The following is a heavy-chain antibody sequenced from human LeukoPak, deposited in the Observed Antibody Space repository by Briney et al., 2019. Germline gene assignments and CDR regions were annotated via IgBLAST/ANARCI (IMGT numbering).Heavy chain of an antibody. CDR3: ARDRDFGVVTPWCDY. CDR1: GFTFSSYG. CDR2: ISYDGRTK. Sequence: PGGSLRLSCAASGFTFSSYGIQWVRQAPGKGLEWVAIISYDGRTKYYGESVRGRFTISRDNSKNTVYLQMNSLRTDDTAVYYCARDRDFGVVTPWCDYWGQGILVTVSS. V-gene: IGHV3-30*03. J-gene: IGHJ4*02. D-gene: IGHD3-3*01.